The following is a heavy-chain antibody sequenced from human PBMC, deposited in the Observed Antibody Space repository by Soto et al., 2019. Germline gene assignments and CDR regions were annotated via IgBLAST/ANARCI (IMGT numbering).Heavy chain of an antibody. D-gene: IGHD3-3*01. J-gene: IGHJ4*02. CDR2: ISGSGGST. CDR1: GFTFSSYA. Sequence: GGSLRLSCAASGFTFSSYAMSWVRQAPGKGLEWVSAISGSGGSTYYADSVKGRFTISRDNSKNTLYLQMNSLRAEDTAVYYCAKGGVRFLEWLSYFDYWGQGTLVTVSS. CDR3: AKGGVRFLEWLSYFDY. V-gene: IGHV3-23*01.